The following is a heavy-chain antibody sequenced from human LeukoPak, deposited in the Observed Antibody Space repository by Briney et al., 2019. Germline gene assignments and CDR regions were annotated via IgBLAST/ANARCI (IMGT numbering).Heavy chain of an antibody. CDR1: GGSFSGHY. J-gene: IGHJ6*02. CDR3: ARRLWFGALGGMDV. D-gene: IGHD3-10*01. Sequence: PSETLSLTCAVYGGSFSGHYWSWIRQPPGKGLEWIGEINHSGSTNYNPSLKSRVTISVDTSKNQFSLKLSSVTAADTAVDYCARRLWFGALGGMDVWGQGTTVTVSS. CDR2: INHSGST. V-gene: IGHV4-34*01.